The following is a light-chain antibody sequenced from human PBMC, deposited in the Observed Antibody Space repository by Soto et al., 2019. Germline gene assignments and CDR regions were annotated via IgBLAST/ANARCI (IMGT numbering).Light chain of an antibody. CDR3: SSYTNNNARV. J-gene: IGLJ3*02. CDR2: DVS. V-gene: IGLV2-14*01. CDR1: SSDVGGYNY. Sequence: QPASVSGSPGQSITISCTGTSSDVGGYNYVSWYQQHPGKAPKLMIYDVSNRPSGVSDRFSGSKSGNTASLTISGLQAEDEADYYCSSYTNNNARVFGGGTKLTVL.